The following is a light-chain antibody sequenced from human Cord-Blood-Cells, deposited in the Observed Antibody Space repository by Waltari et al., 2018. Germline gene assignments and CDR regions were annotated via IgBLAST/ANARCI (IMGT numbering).Light chain of an antibody. CDR1: QDIADD. J-gene: IGKJ3*01. Sequence: PTLTQSPAFMYATPGCKFHSSCKASQDIADDMNLYQQKPGEAAIFILQEATSLVPGISTRFSGSGYGTDFTLTINNIESEDAAYYFCLQHDNFPGTFGPGPKVDIK. CDR3: LQHDNFPGT. CDR2: EAT. V-gene: IGKV5-2*01.